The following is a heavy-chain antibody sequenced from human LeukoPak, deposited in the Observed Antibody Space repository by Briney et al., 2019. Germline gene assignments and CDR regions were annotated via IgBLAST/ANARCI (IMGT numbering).Heavy chain of an antibody. D-gene: IGHD5-18*01. Sequence: SVKVSCKASGGTFSSYAISWVRQAPGQGLEWMGGIIPIFGTANYAQKFQGRVTITADESTSTAYMELSSLRSEDTAVYYCAGAQPGYRWLDPWGQGTLVTVSS. V-gene: IGHV1-69*01. CDR2: IIPIFGTA. CDR1: GGTFSSYA. J-gene: IGHJ5*02. CDR3: AGAQPGYRWLDP.